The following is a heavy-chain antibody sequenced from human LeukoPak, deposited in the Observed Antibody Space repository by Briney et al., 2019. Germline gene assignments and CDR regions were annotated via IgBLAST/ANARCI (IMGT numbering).Heavy chain of an antibody. D-gene: IGHD3-10*01. Sequence: GGSLRLSCAASGFTFSSYGMSWVRQAPGKGLEWVSAISGSGGSTYYADSVKGRFTISRDNSKNTLYLQMNSLRAEDTAVYYCAKFVGKHITMVSRGAFDYWGQGTLVTVSS. V-gene: IGHV3-23*01. CDR3: AKFVGKHITMVSRGAFDY. CDR1: GFTFSSYG. CDR2: ISGSGGST. J-gene: IGHJ4*02.